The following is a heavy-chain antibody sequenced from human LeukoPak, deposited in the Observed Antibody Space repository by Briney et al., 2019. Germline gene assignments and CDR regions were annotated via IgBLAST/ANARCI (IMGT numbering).Heavy chain of an antibody. CDR2: IKQDGTEK. D-gene: IGHD3-10*02. CDR1: GFTFTTYW. V-gene: IGHV3-7*01. J-gene: IGHJ6*04. Sequence: GGSLRLSCAASGFTFTTYWMSWVRQAPGKGLEWVANIKQDGTEKYYVDSVKGRFTISRDNAKNSLYLQMNSLRAEDTAVYYCAELGITMIGGVWGKGATVTISS. CDR3: AELGITMIGGV.